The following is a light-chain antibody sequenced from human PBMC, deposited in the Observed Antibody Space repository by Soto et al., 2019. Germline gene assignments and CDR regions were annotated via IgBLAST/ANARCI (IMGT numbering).Light chain of an antibody. CDR3: TSYTITSNFL. CDR1: TSDIGAYNY. J-gene: IGLJ2*01. CDR2: DVS. V-gene: IGLV2-14*01. Sequence: QSVLTQPASVSGSPGQSITISCAGTTSDIGAYNYVSWYQQHPGKAPRLIIYDVSNRPSGVSNRFSGSKSGNMASLTISGLPSEDEADYYCTSYTITSNFLYGGGTKLTVL.